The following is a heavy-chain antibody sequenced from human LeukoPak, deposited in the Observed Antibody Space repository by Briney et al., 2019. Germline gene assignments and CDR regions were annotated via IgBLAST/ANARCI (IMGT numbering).Heavy chain of an antibody. V-gene: IGHV4-59*08. CDR3: ARRNYYDSGGYGMDV. J-gene: IGHJ6*02. Sequence: SETLSLTCTVSGGSISSYYWSWIRQPPGKGLEWIGYIYYSGSTNYNPSLKSRVIISVDTSKNQVSLKLSSVTAADTAVYYCARRNYYDSGGYGMDVWGQGTTVTVSS. CDR2: IYYSGST. D-gene: IGHD3-22*01. CDR1: GGSISSYY.